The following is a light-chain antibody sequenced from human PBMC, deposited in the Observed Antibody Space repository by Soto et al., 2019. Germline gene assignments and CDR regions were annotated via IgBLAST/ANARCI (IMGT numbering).Light chain of an antibody. V-gene: IGLV1-40*01. CDR2: GNN. J-gene: IGLJ3*02. CDR1: SSNIGAGYD. Sequence: QSVLTQPPSVSGAPGQRVTISCTGSSSNIGAGYDVHWYQQLPGTAPKLLIYGNNNRPSGVPDRSSGSNSGTSASLAITGLQAEDVADYYCQPYDSSLSGWVFGGGTQLTVL. CDR3: QPYDSSLSGWV.